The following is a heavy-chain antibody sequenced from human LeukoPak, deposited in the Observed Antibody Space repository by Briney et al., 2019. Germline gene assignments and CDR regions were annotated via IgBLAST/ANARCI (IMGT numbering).Heavy chain of an antibody. J-gene: IGHJ4*02. V-gene: IGHV3-66*02. D-gene: IGHD2-15*01. CDR1: GFTVSSNY. CDR3: AREPLGSSGDYPDY. Sequence: GGSLRLSCAASGFTVSSNYMSWVRQAPGKGLEWVSVIYSGGSTYYADSVKGRFTISRDNSKNTLYLQMNSLRAEDTAVYYCAREPLGSSGDYPDYWGQGTLVTVSS. CDR2: IYSGGST.